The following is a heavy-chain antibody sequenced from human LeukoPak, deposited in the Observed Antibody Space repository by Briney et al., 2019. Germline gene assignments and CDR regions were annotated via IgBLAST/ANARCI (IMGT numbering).Heavy chain of an antibody. J-gene: IGHJ4*02. Sequence: GGSLRLSCAASGFTFKLYWMHWVRHVPGRGPVWVSRINHDGSDTIYADSVRGRFTISRDDAKNTLYLQMNNLRAEDTAVYYCATSRSKKPGDFWSGSIYGYWGQGTLVTVSS. CDR2: INHDGSDT. V-gene: IGHV3-74*01. CDR1: GFTFKLYW. D-gene: IGHD3-3*01. CDR3: ATSRSKKPGDFWSGSIYGY.